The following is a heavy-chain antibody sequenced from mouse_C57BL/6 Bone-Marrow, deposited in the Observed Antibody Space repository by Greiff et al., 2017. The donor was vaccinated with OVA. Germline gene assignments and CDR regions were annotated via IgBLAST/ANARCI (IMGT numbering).Heavy chain of an antibody. CDR2: IDPTNDYT. CDR3: TRGYYFDY. Sequence: QVQLQQSGAELARPGASVKMSCKASCYTFTSYTIHWVKQRPGQGLEWIGYIDPTNDYTNYNQKFKGKATLTADKSSSTAYMQLSSLTSEDSAVYYCTRGYYFDYWGQGTTLTVSS. J-gene: IGHJ2*01. V-gene: IGHV1-4*01. CDR1: CYTFTSYT.